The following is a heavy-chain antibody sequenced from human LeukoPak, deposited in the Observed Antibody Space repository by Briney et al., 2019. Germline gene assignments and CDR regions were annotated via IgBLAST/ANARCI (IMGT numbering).Heavy chain of an antibody. Sequence: PGGSLRLSCAGSGFTFSSYAMSWARQAPGKGLEWVSTIIGSGVTTYYAGSVKGRFTISRDNSKNTLYLQVNSLRAEDTAVYYCAKDASDTGYYFDYWGQGTLVTVSS. CDR1: GFTFSSYA. CDR2: IIGSGVTT. J-gene: IGHJ4*02. CDR3: AKDASDTGYYFDY. D-gene: IGHD1-14*01. V-gene: IGHV3-23*01.